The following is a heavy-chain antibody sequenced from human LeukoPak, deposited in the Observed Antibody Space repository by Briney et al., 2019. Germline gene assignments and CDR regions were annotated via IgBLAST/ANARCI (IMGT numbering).Heavy chain of an antibody. CDR3: ARGVYYDSSGPFDY. D-gene: IGHD3-22*01. J-gene: IGHJ4*02. Sequence: GASVEVSCKTSGYTFTNYYLHWVRQAPGQGLEWMGWINPNSGGTNYAQKFQGRVTMTRDTSISTAYMELSRLRSDDTAVYYCARGVYYDSSGPFDYWGQGTLVTVSS. CDR1: GYTFTNYY. V-gene: IGHV1-2*02. CDR2: INPNSGGT.